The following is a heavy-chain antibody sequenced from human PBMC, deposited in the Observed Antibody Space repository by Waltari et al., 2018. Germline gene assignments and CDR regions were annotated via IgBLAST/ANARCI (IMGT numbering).Heavy chain of an antibody. V-gene: IGHV1-8*03. CDR3: ARYCSSTSCYRGYGMDV. CDR1: GYTFTSYD. CDR2: MNPNSGNT. J-gene: IGHJ6*02. D-gene: IGHD2-2*01. Sequence: QVQLVQSGAEVKKPGASVKVSCKASGYTFTSYDIHWVRQANGKGLEWMGWMNPNSGNTGYAQKFQGRVTITRNTSISTAYMELSSLRSEDTAVYYCARYCSSTSCYRGYGMDVWGQGTTVTVSS.